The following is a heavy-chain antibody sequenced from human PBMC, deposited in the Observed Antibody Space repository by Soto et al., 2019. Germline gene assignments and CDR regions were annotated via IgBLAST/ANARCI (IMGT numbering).Heavy chain of an antibody. CDR1: GFTFSSYA. D-gene: IGHD3-10*01. V-gene: IGHV3-23*01. CDR2: ITGSGDST. J-gene: IGHJ4*02. CDR3: AKEFSSHSRGSFDY. Sequence: EVQLLESGGTLVQPGGSLRLSCAASGFTFSSYAINWVRQAPGKGLQWVSGITGSGDSTYYSDSVKGRFTISRDNSRNTLSLQMNSLRGEDTAVYYCAKEFSSHSRGSFDYWGQGTLVTVSS.